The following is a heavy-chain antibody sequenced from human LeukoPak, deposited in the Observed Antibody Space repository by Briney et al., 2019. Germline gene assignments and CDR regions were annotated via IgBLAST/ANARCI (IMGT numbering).Heavy chain of an antibody. CDR1: GFTFRSYA. Sequence: GGSLRLSCGGSGFTFRSYAMSWVRQAPGKGLEWVSAISGSGTDTFYANSVKGRFTISRDNPKNTLYLQMNSLSAEDTAVYYCAKGGGSSCYSPPDYWGQGTLVTVSS. J-gene: IGHJ4*02. CDR2: ISGSGTDT. CDR3: AKGGGSSCYSPPDY. V-gene: IGHV3-23*01. D-gene: IGHD2-15*01.